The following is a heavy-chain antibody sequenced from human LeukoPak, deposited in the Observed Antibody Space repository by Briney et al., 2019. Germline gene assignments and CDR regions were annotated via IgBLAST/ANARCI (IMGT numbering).Heavy chain of an antibody. V-gene: IGHV3-23*01. CDR1: RFTFSSYA. Sequence: PGGSLRLSCAASRFTFSSYAMSWVRQAPGKGLEWVSAISGSGGSTYYADSVKGRFTISRDNSKNTLYLQMNRLRDEDTALFYCAKEVKDTGYYHLDNWGQGTLVTVSS. CDR3: AKEVKDTGYYHLDN. J-gene: IGHJ4*02. CDR2: ISGSGGST. D-gene: IGHD3-3*01.